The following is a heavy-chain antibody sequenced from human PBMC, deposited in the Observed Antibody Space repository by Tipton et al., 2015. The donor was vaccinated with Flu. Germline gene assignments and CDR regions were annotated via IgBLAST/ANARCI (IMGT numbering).Heavy chain of an antibody. CDR2: VHRSGNA. CDR1: GDSIGSPYF. V-gene: IGHV4-38-2*01. Sequence: TLSLTCSVSGDSIGSPYFWGWIRQPPGQGLQWIGNVHRSGNAYYNSSLQSRVTISVDTSKNQFSLKLYAVTATDTAVYYCARRDFSNYVSEPKNWFDFWGQGTLATVSS. D-gene: IGHD4-11*01. CDR3: ARRDFSNYVSEPKNWFDF. J-gene: IGHJ5*01.